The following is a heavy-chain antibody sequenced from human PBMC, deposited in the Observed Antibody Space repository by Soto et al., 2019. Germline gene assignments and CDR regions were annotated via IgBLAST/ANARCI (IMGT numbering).Heavy chain of an antibody. D-gene: IGHD7-27*01. CDR2: VSHDGRKT. V-gene: IGHV3-30*03. CDR1: GFIFSNNG. Sequence: QVQLVESGGGEVQPGTSLRLSCIASGFIFSNNGMHWVRQAPGKGLEWVALVSHDGRKTFYADSVKGRLTIYRDNSKNTXXLHMNNLRPEDTAVYRCARDLRQAASGATVYGMDVWGQGTTVTVSS. J-gene: IGHJ6*02. CDR3: ARDLRQAASGATVYGMDV.